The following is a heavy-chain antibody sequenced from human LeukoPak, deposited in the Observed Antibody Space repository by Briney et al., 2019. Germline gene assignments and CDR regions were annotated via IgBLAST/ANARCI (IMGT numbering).Heavy chain of an antibody. V-gene: IGHV4-38-2*02. D-gene: IGHD2-8*01. CDR1: DSSITSTYY. CDR3: ARVLHAPYLIDS. Sequence: SETLSLTCTVSDSSITSTYYWAWFRQPPGTGLEWIATVFRLQTVRTFNNPSLESRVTVSLDPSQNQFSLNLTSVTAADTALYFCARVLHAPYLIDSWGQGTLVTVSS. J-gene: IGHJ4*02. CDR2: VFRLQTVRT.